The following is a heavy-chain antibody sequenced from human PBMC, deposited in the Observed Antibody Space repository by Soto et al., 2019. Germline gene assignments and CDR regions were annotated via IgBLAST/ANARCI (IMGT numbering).Heavy chain of an antibody. CDR2: NHPTGNS. J-gene: IGHJ4*02. V-gene: IGHV4-4*02. Sequence: QVQLQGSGPGLVKPSWTLSLTCTVAGDSVSSNNWWNWVRPSPGKGLDWIGENHPTGNSNYHPSLKSRVTIAVDTSKNQFSLILTSVTAADTAVYFCARVRAGCSRTSCFLEDWGRGTLVTVSS. CDR3: ARVRAGCSRTSCFLED. D-gene: IGHD2-2*01. CDR1: GDSVSSNNW.